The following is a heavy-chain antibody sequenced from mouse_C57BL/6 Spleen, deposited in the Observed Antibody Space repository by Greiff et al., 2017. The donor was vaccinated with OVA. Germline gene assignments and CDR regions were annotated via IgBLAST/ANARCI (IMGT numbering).Heavy chain of an antibody. CDR1: GFTFSSYA. Sequence: EVKVVESGGGLVKPGGSLKLSCAASGFTFSSYAMSWVRQTPEKRLEWVATISDGGSYTYYPDNVKGRFTISRDNAKNNLYLQMSHLKSQDTAMYYCARDYYYVSSYVYYFDYWGQGTTLTGSS. CDR3: ARDYYYVSSYVYYFDY. J-gene: IGHJ2*01. D-gene: IGHD1-1*01. V-gene: IGHV5-4*01. CDR2: ISDGGSYT.